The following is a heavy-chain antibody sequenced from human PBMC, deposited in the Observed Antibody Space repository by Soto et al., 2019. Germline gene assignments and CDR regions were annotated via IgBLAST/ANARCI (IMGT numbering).Heavy chain of an antibody. D-gene: IGHD6-25*01. CDR1: GGSISGTTSS. J-gene: IGHJ4*02. CDR2: IYNSGNT. CDR3: ARAEGAAAGDSNFDY. V-gene: IGHV4-30-2*01. Sequence: QLQLQESGSGLVKPSQTLSLPCAVSGGSISGTTSSWSWIRQPPGKGLEWIGYIYNSGNTYYKPSPKSKFPTSVDRSKNQFSLKLSSVTAADTAVYYCARAEGAAAGDSNFDYWGQGARVTVSS.